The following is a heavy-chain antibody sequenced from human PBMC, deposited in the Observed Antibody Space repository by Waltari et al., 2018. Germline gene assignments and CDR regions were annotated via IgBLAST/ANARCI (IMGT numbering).Heavy chain of an antibody. V-gene: IGHV3-21*01. CDR2: ISSSTTYI. CDR1: GFRFVRYS. Sequence: VQLVESGGGLVKPGGSLRLSWGASGFRFVRYSMNWVRQAPGKGLEWVSSISSSTTYIHYADSVKGRFTISRDNAKNSLYLQMNSLRVEDTAVYYCVSGGWGFYFDYWGQGTVVTVSS. D-gene: IGHD7-27*01. CDR3: VSGGWGFYFDY. J-gene: IGHJ4*02.